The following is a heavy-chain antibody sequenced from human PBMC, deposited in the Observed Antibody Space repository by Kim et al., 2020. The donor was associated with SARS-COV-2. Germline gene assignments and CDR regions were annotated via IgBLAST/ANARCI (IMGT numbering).Heavy chain of an antibody. D-gene: IGHD3-3*01. V-gene: IGHV3-33*01. CDR1: GFTFSTYG. Sequence: GGSLRLSCAASGFTFSTYGMHWVRQAPGKGLEWVAVIWHDVSFKHYADSVKDRFTISRDNTKNTLYLQINNVRAEDTAVYYCGRDREQCYSNKCFLDLYSVDVWGQGTTVTVSS. CDR2: IWHDVSFK. J-gene: IGHJ6*02. CDR3: GRDREQCYSNKCFLDLYSVDV.